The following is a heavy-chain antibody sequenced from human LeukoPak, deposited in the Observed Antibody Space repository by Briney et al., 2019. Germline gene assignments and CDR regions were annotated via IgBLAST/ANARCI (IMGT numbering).Heavy chain of an antibody. Sequence: PGGSLRLSCAASGFTFSSYSMNWVRQAPGKGLEWVSYISSSSSTIYYADSVKGRFTISRDNAKNSLYLQMNSLRAEDTAVYYCARQGGSNDFWSGSSERGFDPWGQGTLVTVSS. CDR1: GFTFSSYS. J-gene: IGHJ5*02. D-gene: IGHD3-3*01. CDR2: ISSSSSTI. CDR3: ARQGGSNDFWSGSSERGFDP. V-gene: IGHV3-48*01.